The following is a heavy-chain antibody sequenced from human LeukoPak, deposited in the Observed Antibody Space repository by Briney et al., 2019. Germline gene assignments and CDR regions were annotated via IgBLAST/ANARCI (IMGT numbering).Heavy chain of an antibody. D-gene: IGHD3-3*01. Sequence: GESLKISCQGSGYRFIDYWIGWVRQMPGKGLEWMGIIYPGDSDTRYSPSFQGQVTISADKSISTAYLQWSSLKASDTAMYYCARLLDYDFWSGYYDAFDIWGQGTMVTVSS. J-gene: IGHJ3*02. CDR1: GYRFIDYW. V-gene: IGHV5-51*01. CDR2: IYPGDSDT. CDR3: ARLLDYDFWSGYYDAFDI.